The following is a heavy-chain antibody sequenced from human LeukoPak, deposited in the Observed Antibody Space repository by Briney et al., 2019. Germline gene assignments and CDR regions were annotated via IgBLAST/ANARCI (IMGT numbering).Heavy chain of an antibody. CDR1: GHTFTSYD. CDR2: MNPNSGNT. CDR3: ARGMYYYGSGSYYDSWFDP. V-gene: IGHV1-8*01. D-gene: IGHD3-10*01. J-gene: IGHJ5*02. Sequence: ASVKVSCKASGHTFTSYDINWVRQATGQGLEWMGWMNPNSGNTGYAQKFQGRVTMTRNTSISTAYMELSSLRSEDTAVYYCARGMYYYGSGSYYDSWFDPWGQGTLVTVSS.